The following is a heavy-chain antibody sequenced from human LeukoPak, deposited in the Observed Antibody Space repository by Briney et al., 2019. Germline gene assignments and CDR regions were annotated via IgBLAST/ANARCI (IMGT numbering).Heavy chain of an antibody. CDR1: GGSISSSSAY. CDR3: ARHHLTGYYYYFDY. J-gene: IGHJ4*02. D-gene: IGHD3-9*01. CDR2: IYYSGST. V-gene: IGHV4-39*01. Sequence: SETLSLTCTVSGGSISSSSAYWGWIRQPPGKGLEWIGSIYYSGSTYYNPSLKSRVTISVDTSKNQFSLKLSSVTAADTAVYYCARHHLTGYYYYFDYWGQGTLVTVSS.